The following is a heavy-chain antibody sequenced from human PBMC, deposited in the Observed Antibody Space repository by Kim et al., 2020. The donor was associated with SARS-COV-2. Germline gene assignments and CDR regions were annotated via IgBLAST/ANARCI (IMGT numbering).Heavy chain of an antibody. CDR2: GGST. V-gene: IGHV4-4*07. CDR3: ARDVTANDY. J-gene: IGHJ4*02. D-gene: IGHD3-16*01. Sequence: GGSTTYSPSLRGRVTMSVDTPKNQFSLKLSSVTAADTAVYYCARDVTANDYWGQGTLVTVSS.